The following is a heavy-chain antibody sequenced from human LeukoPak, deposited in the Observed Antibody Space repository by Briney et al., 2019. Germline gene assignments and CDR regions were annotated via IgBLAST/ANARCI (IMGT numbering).Heavy chain of an antibody. J-gene: IGHJ4*02. CDR2: ISGGGGST. D-gene: IGHD2-2*02. V-gene: IGHV3-23*01. CDR3: AKVGGGYQLLYDYFDY. CDR1: GFTFSSYA. Sequence: GGSLRLSCAASGFTFSSYAMSWVRQAPGKGLEWVSAISGGGGSTYYADSVKGRFTISRDNSKNTLYLQMNSLRAEDTAVYYCAKVGGGYQLLYDYFDYWGQGTLVTVSS.